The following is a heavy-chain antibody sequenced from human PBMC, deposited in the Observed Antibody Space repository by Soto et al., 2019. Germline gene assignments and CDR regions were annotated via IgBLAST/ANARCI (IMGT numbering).Heavy chain of an antibody. CDR3: ARVYYYDSSGYYSGLWFDP. CDR2: IYYSGSN. Sequence: QVQLQESGPGLVKPSQTLSLTCTFSGGSISSGGYYWSWIRQHPGKGLEWIGYIYYSGSNYYNPSLKSRVTISVDASKNQFSLRLSAVTAADTAVYYCARVYYYDSSGYYSGLWFDPWGQGTLVTVSS. J-gene: IGHJ5*02. V-gene: IGHV4-31*03. CDR1: GGSISSGGYY. D-gene: IGHD3-22*01.